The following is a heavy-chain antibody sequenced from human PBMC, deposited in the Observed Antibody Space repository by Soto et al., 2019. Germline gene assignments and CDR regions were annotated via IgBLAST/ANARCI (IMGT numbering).Heavy chain of an antibody. D-gene: IGHD4-17*01. Sequence: QPGGSLRLSCAASGFTFSSYGMHWVRQAPGKGLEWVAVISYDGSNKYYADSVKGRFTISRDNSKNTLYLQMNSLRAEDTAVYYCAKATVGAFDIWGQGTMVTVSS. J-gene: IGHJ3*02. CDR2: ISYDGSNK. CDR3: AKATVGAFDI. V-gene: IGHV3-30*18. CDR1: GFTFSSYG.